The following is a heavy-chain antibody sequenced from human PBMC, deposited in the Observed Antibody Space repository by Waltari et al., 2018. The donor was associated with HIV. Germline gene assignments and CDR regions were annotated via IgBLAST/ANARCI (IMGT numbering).Heavy chain of an antibody. CDR3: ARAQGGALGY. CDR2: RSYDGSNK. J-gene: IGHJ4*02. Sequence: QVQLVESGGGVVQPGRSLRLSCAASGFTFSSYAMHWVRQAPGKGLEWGSVRSYDGSNKYYADSVKGRFTISRDNSKNTLYLQMNSLRAEDTAVYYCARAQGGALGYWGQGTLVTVSS. CDR1: GFTFSSYA. V-gene: IGHV3-30*04. D-gene: IGHD3-16*01.